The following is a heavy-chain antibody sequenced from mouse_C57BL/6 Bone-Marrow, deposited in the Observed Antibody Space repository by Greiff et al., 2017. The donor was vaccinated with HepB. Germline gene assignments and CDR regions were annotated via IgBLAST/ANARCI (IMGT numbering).Heavy chain of an antibody. CDR3: VRDPSLYDYDGRRYAMDY. J-gene: IGHJ4*01. D-gene: IGHD2-4*01. CDR1: GFTFNTYA. CDR2: IRSKSSNYAT. Sequence: EVQLVESGGGLVQPKGSLKLSCAASGFTFNTYAMHWVRQAPGKGLEWVARIRSKSSNYATYYADSVKDRFTISRDDSQSMLYLQMNNLKTEDTAMYYCVRDPSLYDYDGRRYAMDYWGQGTSVTVSS. V-gene: IGHV10-3*01.